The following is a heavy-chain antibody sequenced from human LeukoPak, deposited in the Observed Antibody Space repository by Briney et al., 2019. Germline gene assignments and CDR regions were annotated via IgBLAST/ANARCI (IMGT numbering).Heavy chain of an antibody. Sequence: SETLSLTCTVSGGSISSSSYYWGWIRQPPGKGLEWIGSIYYSGSTYYNPSLKSRVTISVDASKNQFSLQLNSVTAADTAVHYCARLRKKWLVGFIDYWGQGTLVTVSS. CDR2: IYYSGST. CDR3: ARLRKKWLVGFIDY. V-gene: IGHV4-39*01. CDR1: GGSISSSSYY. J-gene: IGHJ4*02. D-gene: IGHD6-19*01.